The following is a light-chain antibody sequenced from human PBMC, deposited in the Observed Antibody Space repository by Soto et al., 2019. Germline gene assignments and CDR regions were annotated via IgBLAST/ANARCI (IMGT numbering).Light chain of an antibody. CDR1: QSISTN. Sequence: EIVMTQSPATLSVSPGERATLSCRASQSISTNLAWYQQKPGQAPRLLISGASTRATGIPARFSGSGSGTEFTLTISSLQPEDFAVYYCQQYNKWPSYTFGQGTKV. CDR2: GAS. V-gene: IGKV3-15*01. CDR3: QQYNKWPSYT. J-gene: IGKJ2*01.